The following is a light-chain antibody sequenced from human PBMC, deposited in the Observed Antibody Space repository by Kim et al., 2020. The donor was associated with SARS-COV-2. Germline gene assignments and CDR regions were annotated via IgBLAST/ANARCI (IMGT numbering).Light chain of an antibody. J-gene: IGKJ2*01. CDR3: QQYNNWPYT. CDR2: GAS. Sequence: VSPGERATLSCRASQSVSSDLAWYQQKPGQAPRLLIYGASTRATGIPARFSGSGSETEFTLTISSLQSEDFAVYYCQQYNNWPYTFGQGTKLEI. CDR1: QSVSSD. V-gene: IGKV3-15*01.